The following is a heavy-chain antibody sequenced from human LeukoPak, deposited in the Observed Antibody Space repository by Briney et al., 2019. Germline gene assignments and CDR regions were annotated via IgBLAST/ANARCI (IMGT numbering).Heavy chain of an antibody. J-gene: IGHJ5*02. CDR1: GYTFTSYD. CDR2: VNPNSGNT. V-gene: IGHV1-8*03. D-gene: IGHD3-10*01. Sequence: GASVKVSCKASGYTFTSYDINWVRQATGQGLEWMGWVNPNSGNTGYAQKFQGRVTITRNTSISTAYMELSSLRSEDTAVYYCARSPSDGYYYGSGSYYANWFDPWGQGTLVTVSS. CDR3: ARSPSDGYYYGSGSYYANWFDP.